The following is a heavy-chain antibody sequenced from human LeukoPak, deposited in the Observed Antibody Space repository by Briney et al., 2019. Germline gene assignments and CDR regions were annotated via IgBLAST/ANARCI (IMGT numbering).Heavy chain of an antibody. D-gene: IGHD6-6*01. Sequence: PSETLSLTCTVSGGSISNYYWSWIRQPPGKGLEWIGYIYYSGSTNYNPSLKSRVTISVDTSKNQFSLKLSSVTAADTAVYYCARGTYQEYSILSYWGQGTLVTVSS. CDR1: GGSISNYY. V-gene: IGHV4-59*12. J-gene: IGHJ4*02. CDR3: ARGTYQEYSILSY. CDR2: IYYSGST.